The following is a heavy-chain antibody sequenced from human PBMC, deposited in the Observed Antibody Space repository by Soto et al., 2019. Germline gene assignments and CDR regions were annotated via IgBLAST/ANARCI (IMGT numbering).Heavy chain of an antibody. D-gene: IGHD3-22*01. CDR3: AREGDSSGYFFAFDI. CDR2: ISSSSSTI. V-gene: IGHV3-48*02. Sequence: EVQLVESGGGLVQPGGSLRLSCAASGFTFSSYSMNWVRQAPGKGQEWVSYISSSSSTIYYADSVKGRFTISRDNAKNSLYLQMNSLRDEDTAVYYCAREGDSSGYFFAFDIWGQGTMVTVSS. CDR1: GFTFSSYS. J-gene: IGHJ3*02.